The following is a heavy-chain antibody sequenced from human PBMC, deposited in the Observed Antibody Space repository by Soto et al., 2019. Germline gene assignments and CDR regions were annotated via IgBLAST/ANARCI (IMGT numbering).Heavy chain of an antibody. CDR3: ARAGKVGATLILYNWFDP. CDR1: GGTFSSYA. J-gene: IGHJ5*02. V-gene: IGHV1-69*01. D-gene: IGHD1-26*01. CDR2: IIPIFGTA. Sequence: QVQLVQSGAEVKKPGSSVKVSCKASGGTFSSYAISWVRQAPGQGLEWVGGIIPIFGTANYAQKFQGRVTITADESTSTAYMELSSLRSEDTAVYYCARAGKVGATLILYNWFDPWGQGTLVTVSS.